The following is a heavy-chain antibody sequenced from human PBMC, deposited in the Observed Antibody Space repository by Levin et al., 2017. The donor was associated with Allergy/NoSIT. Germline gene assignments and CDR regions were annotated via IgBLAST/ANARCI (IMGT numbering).Heavy chain of an antibody. J-gene: IGHJ4*02. Sequence: GESLKISCTGSGFTFGDYALIWFRQAPGKGLEWVGFISRKRYGGTSEYAASGTGRFTISRDDSKSIAYLQMNSLKTEDTAIYNWSRLPLNNYGLPFDYVGQCTVVTVSS. V-gene: IGHV3-49*03. CDR1: GFTFGDYA. D-gene: IGHD5-18*01. CDR2: ISRKRYGGTS. CDR3: SRLPLNNYGLPFDY.